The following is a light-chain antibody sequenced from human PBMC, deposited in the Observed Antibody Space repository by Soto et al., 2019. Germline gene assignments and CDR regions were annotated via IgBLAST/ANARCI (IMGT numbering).Light chain of an antibody. J-gene: IGLJ3*02. V-gene: IGLV2-14*01. CDR3: YSYTSSNTPV. CDR1: SRDVGGYNY. Sequence: QSVLTQHASVSGSPGQSITISCTGTSRDVGGYNYVSWYQQYPGKAPKLMIYEVSNRPSGVSNRFSGSKSANTASLTISGLQAEDEADYYCYSYTSSNTPVFGGGTKVTVL. CDR2: EVS.